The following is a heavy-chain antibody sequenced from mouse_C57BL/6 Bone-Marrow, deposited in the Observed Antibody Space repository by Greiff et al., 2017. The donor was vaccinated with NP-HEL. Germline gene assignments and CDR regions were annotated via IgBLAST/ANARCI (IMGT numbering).Heavy chain of an antibody. CDR3: ARDDYGSSPAWFAY. CDR1: GFTFSSYA. V-gene: IGHV5-4*01. Sequence: EVQVVESGGGLVKPGGSLKLSCAASGFTFSSYAMSWVRQTPEKRLEWVATISDGGSYTYYPDNVKGRCTISIDNAKNNLYLQMSHLKSEDTAMYYCARDDYGSSPAWFAYWGQGTLVTVSA. J-gene: IGHJ3*01. CDR2: ISDGGSYT. D-gene: IGHD1-1*01.